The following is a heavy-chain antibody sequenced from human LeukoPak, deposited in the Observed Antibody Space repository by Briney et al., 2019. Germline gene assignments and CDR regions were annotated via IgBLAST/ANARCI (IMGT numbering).Heavy chain of an antibody. V-gene: IGHV3-11*06. CDR2: ISSSSSYT. CDR1: GFTFSDYY. CDR3: ARDGAAAAGTFWFDP. Sequence: GGSLRLSCAASGFTFSDYYMSWLRQAPGKGLEGVSYISSSSSYTKYADSVKGRFTISRDNAKNSLYLQMNSLRAEDTAVYYCARDGAAAAGTFWFDPWGQGTLVTVSS. J-gene: IGHJ5*02. D-gene: IGHD6-13*01.